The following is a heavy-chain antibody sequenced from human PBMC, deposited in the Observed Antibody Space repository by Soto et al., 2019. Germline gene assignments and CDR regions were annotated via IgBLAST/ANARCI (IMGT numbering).Heavy chain of an antibody. D-gene: IGHD1-20*01. CDR3: AKDSNWNDGYFDY. CDR2: ISYDGSNK. V-gene: IGHV3-30*18. Sequence: RLSCAASGFTFSSYGMHWVRQAPGKGLEWVAVISYDGSNKYYADSVKGRFTISRDNSKNTLYLQMNSLRAEDTAVYYCAKDSNWNDGYFDYWGQGTLVTVSS. CDR1: GFTFSSYG. J-gene: IGHJ4*02.